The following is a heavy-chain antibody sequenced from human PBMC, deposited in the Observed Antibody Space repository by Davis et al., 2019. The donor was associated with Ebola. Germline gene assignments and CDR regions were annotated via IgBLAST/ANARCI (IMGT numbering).Heavy chain of an antibody. CDR3: ARRSSPDY. CDR1: GFTVSSNY. V-gene: IGHV3-30*03. D-gene: IGHD2-2*01. Sequence: GESLKISCAASGFTVSSNYMIRVRQAPGKGLEWVAVISYDGSNKYYADSVKGRFTISRDNSKNTLYLQMNSLRAEDTAVYYCARRSSPDYWGQGTLVTVSS. CDR2: ISYDGSNK. J-gene: IGHJ4*02.